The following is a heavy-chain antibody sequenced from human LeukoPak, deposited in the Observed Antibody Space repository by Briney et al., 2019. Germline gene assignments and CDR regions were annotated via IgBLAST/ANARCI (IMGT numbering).Heavy chain of an antibody. D-gene: IGHD3-10*01. V-gene: IGHV4-59*08. CDR2: IYYSGST. J-gene: IGHJ4*02. Sequence: PSETLSLTCTVSGGSISSYYWSWIRQPPGKGLEWIGYIYYSGSTNYNPSLKSRVTISVDTSKNQFSLKLSSVTAADTAVYYCARTTGLFYYGSGSLYYFDYWGQGTLVTVSS. CDR3: ARTTGLFYYGSGSLYYFDY. CDR1: GGSISSYY.